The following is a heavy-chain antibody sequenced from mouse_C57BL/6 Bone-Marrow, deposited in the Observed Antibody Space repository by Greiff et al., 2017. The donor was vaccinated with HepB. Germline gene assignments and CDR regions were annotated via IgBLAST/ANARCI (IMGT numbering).Heavy chain of an antibody. CDR1: GFTFSDYY. Sequence: EVKLVESGGGLVQPGGSLKLSCAASGFTFSDYYMYWVRQTPEKRLEWVAYISNGGGSTYYPDTVKGRFTISRDNAKNTLYLQMSRLKSEDTAMYYCARHYYGKAMDYWGQGTSVTVSS. D-gene: IGHD1-1*01. J-gene: IGHJ4*01. V-gene: IGHV5-12*01. CDR2: ISNGGGST. CDR3: ARHYYGKAMDY.